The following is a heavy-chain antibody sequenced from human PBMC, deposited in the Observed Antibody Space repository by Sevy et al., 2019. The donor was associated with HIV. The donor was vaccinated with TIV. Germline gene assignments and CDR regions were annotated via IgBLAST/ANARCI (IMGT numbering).Heavy chain of an antibody. CDR1: GYSINSGYY. D-gene: IGHD2-2*03. Sequence: SETLSLTCTVSGYSINSGYYWGWIRQTPGKGLEWLGTISHRGKTHYNPSLKSRVTISVDTSKNQFSLRLNSVTAADTAVFYCARGSQPINYDENGYYDYWGQGTLVTVSS. V-gene: IGHV4-38-2*02. CDR3: ARGSQPINYDENGYYDY. J-gene: IGHJ4*02. CDR2: ISHRGKT.